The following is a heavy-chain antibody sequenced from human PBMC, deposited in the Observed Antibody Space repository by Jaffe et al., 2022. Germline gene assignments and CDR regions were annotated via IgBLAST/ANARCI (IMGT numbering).Heavy chain of an antibody. CDR2: IRYDGSNK. V-gene: IGHV3-30*02. CDR3: AKIRGGQLVRYFDY. J-gene: IGHJ4*02. D-gene: IGHD6-6*01. CDR1: GFTFSSYG. Sequence: QVQLVESGGGVVQPGGSLRLSCAASGFTFSSYGMHWVRQAPGKGLEWVAFIRYDGSNKYYADSVKGRFTISRDNSKNTLYLQMNSLRAEDTAVYYCAKIRGGQLVRYFDYWGQGTLVTVSS.